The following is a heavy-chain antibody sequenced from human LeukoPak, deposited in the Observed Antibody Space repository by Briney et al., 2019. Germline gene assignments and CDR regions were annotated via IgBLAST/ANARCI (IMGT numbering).Heavy chain of an antibody. CDR2: ISAYNGNT. D-gene: IGHD3-10*01. Sequence: ASVKVSCKASGYTFTSYGISWVRQARGQGLEWMGWISAYNGNTNYAQKLQGRVTMTTDTSTSTAYMELRSLRSDDTAVYYCARGKGRITMVRGVIITNDYWGQGTLVTVSS. V-gene: IGHV1-18*01. CDR3: ARGKGRITMVRGVIITNDY. J-gene: IGHJ4*02. CDR1: GYTFTSYG.